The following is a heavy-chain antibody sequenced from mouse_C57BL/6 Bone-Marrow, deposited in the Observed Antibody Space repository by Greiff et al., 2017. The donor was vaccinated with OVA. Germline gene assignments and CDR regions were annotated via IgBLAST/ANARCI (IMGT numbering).Heavy chain of an antibody. CDR2: IDPANGNT. CDR3: ASHYYGSSYDAMDY. V-gene: IGHV14-3*01. Sequence: EVQLQQSVAELVRPGASVKLSCTASGFNIKNTYMHWVKQRPEQGLEWIGRIDPANGNTKYAPKFQGKAPITADTSSNTAYRQLSSLTSEDTAIYYCASHYYGSSYDAMDYWGQGTSVTASS. D-gene: IGHD1-1*01. J-gene: IGHJ4*01. CDR1: GFNIKNTY.